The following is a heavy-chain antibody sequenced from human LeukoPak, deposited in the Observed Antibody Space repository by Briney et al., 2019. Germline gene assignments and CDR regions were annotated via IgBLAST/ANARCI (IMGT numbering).Heavy chain of an antibody. CDR3: ARGGYYAMDV. Sequence: PGGSLRLSCAASGXTFSNFDMHWARQAPGKGLEWVAVISHDGSNKFYADSVKGRFTISRDNSKNTLSLQMNTLRVEDTAVYYCARGGYYAMDVWGHGTAVTVFS. V-gene: IGHV3-30-3*01. J-gene: IGHJ6*02. CDR1: GXTFSNFD. CDR2: ISHDGSNK.